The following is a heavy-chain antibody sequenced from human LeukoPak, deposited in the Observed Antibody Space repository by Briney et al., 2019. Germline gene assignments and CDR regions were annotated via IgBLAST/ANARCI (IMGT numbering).Heavy chain of an antibody. D-gene: IGHD6-13*01. CDR1: GFTFSTYG. CDR2: IRYDGSDK. J-gene: IGHJ4*02. CDR3: AKRTSSWSELDY. Sequence: GGSLRLSCAASGFTFSTYGMHWVRQAPGKGLEWVAFIRYDGSDKYYSDSVNGRFTISRDNSKNSLYLQLNSLRAEDTAVYYCAKRTSSWSELDYWGQGTLVTVSS. V-gene: IGHV3-30*02.